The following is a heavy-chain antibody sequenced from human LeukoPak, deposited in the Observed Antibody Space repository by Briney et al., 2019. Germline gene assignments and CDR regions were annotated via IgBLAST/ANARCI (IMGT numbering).Heavy chain of an antibody. CDR3: ARSPRYSSGWYDYFDY. D-gene: IGHD6-19*01. J-gene: IGHJ4*02. CDR2: MNPNSGNT. CDR1: GYTFTSYD. Sequence: ASVKVSCKASGYTFTSYDINWVRQATGQGLEWMGWMNPNSGNTGYAQKFQGRVTMTRNTSISTAYMELSSLRSEDTAVYYCARSPRYSSGWYDYFDYWGQGTLVTVSS. V-gene: IGHV1-8*01.